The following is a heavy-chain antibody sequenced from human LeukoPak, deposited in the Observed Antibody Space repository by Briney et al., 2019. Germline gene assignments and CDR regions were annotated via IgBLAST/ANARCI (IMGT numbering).Heavy chain of an antibody. CDR2: IYWDDAK. D-gene: IGHD1-26*01. V-gene: IGHV2-5*02. Sequence: SGPTLVNPTQTLTLTCSFSGFSLSTSGVGVGWIRQPPGKALEWLALIYWDDAKRYSPSLKSRLTIAKDTSKNQVVLTMTNMDPVDTATYYCAHRWVGHFFDYWGQGTLVTVSS. J-gene: IGHJ4*02. CDR3: AHRWVGHFFDY. CDR1: GFSLSTSGVG.